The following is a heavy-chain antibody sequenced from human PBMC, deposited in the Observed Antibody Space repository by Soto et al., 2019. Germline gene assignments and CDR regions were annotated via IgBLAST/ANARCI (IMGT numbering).Heavy chain of an antibody. Sequence: SETLSLTCTVSGGSVSSGSYYWSWIRQPPGKGLEWIGYIYYSGSTNYNPSLKSRVTISVDTSKNQFSLKLSSVTAADTAVYYCARSHKQWLVPGYDYWGQGTLVTVSS. CDR1: GGSVSSGSYY. D-gene: IGHD6-19*01. CDR2: IYYSGST. J-gene: IGHJ4*02. CDR3: ARSHKQWLVPGYDY. V-gene: IGHV4-61*01.